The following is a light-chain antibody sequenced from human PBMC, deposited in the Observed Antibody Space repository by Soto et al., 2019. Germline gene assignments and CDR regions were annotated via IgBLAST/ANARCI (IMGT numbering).Light chain of an antibody. Sequence: QSVLTQPASVSGSRGQSITVSCTGTNSDIGNYDLVSWFQQYPGQAPKLIIYEDSKWPSGVSHRFFGSKSGNTASLTISGLRAEDEADYYCCSYAGSFTVFGGGTQLTVL. CDR3: CSYAGSFTV. J-gene: IGLJ7*01. CDR1: NSDIGNYDL. CDR2: EDS. V-gene: IGLV2-23*01.